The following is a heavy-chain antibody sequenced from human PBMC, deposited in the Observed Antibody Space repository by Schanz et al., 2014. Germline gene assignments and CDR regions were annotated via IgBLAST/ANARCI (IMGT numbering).Heavy chain of an antibody. CDR3: ARDQTGTTNWFDP. CDR1: GYSFVAFF. V-gene: IGHV1-2*02. Sequence: QVQLVQSGAEVRKPGASVRVSCKASGYSFVAFFIHWVRQTPGQGLEWMGCINPYSGATYYAQKFQGRVTLTSDASLTTVYMEVHSLTSDDTAVFFCARDQTGTTNWFDPWGQGTLVTVSS. CDR2: INPYSGAT. J-gene: IGHJ5*02. D-gene: IGHD1-7*01.